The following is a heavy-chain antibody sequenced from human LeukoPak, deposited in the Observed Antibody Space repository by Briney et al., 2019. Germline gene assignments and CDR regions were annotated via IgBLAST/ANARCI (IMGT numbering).Heavy chain of an antibody. CDR3: ARARTVAPAAPSYYYYYMDV. V-gene: IGHV3-30*01. CDR2: ISYDRSNK. Sequence: GGSLRLSCAASGFTFSSYAMHWVRQAPGKGLEWVAVISYDRSNKYYADYVKGRFTITRDNSKNTLYLQMNSLRAEDTAVYYCARARTVAPAAPSYYYYYMDVWGKGTTVTVSS. D-gene: IGHD2-2*01. J-gene: IGHJ6*03. CDR1: GFTFSSYA.